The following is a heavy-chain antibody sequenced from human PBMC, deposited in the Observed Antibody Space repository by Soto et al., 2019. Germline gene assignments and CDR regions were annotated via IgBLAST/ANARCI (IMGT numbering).Heavy chain of an antibody. D-gene: IGHD6-6*01. Sequence: SLRLSCATSGFTFDDYAMHWVRQAPGKGLEWVSGISWNGGSIGYADSVKGRFTISRDNAKNSLYLQMYSLRAEDTALYYCAKALVRPLAEGVDVWGQGTTVTVSS. J-gene: IGHJ6*02. CDR1: GFTFDDYA. V-gene: IGHV3-9*01. CDR2: ISWNGGSI. CDR3: AKALVRPLAEGVDV.